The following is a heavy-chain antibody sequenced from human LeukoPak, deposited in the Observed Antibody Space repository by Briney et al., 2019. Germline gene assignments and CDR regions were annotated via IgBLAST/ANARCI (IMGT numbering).Heavy chain of an antibody. D-gene: IGHD6-13*01. CDR2: IYYTGST. CDR1: GGSIRSGGYY. Sequence: SSETLSLTCNVSGGSIRSGGYYWGWIRQPPGQGLEWIATIYYTGSTYSNPSLKSRVSISVDTSKNQFSLKLSSVTAADTAVYYCARDGSSWPTEGWFDPWGQGTLVTVSS. CDR3: ARDGSSWPTEGWFDP. V-gene: IGHV4-39*02. J-gene: IGHJ5*02.